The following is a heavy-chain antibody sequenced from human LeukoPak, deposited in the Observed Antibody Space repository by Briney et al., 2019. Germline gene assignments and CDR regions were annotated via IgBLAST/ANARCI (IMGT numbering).Heavy chain of an antibody. CDR3: ASRPARHCGGDCYVDY. CDR2: IIPIFGTA. J-gene: IGHJ4*02. V-gene: IGHV1-69*05. Sequence: GASVKVSCKASGGTFSSYAISWVRQAPGQGLEWMGGIIPIFGTANYAQKFQGRVTITTDESTSTAYMELSSLRSEDTAVYYCASRPARHCGGDCYVDYWGQGTLVTVSS. D-gene: IGHD2-21*02. CDR1: GGTFSSYA.